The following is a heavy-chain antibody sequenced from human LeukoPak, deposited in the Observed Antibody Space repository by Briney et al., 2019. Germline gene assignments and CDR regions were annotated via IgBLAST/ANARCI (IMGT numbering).Heavy chain of an antibody. Sequence: PGGSLRLSCAASGSTFSSYAMHWVRQAPGKGLEWVAVISYDGSNKYYADSVKGRFTISRDNSKNTLYLQMNSLRAEDTAVYYCARDPYGSGFDYWGQGTLVTVSS. J-gene: IGHJ4*02. V-gene: IGHV3-30*04. CDR1: GSTFSSYA. CDR2: ISYDGSNK. CDR3: ARDPYGSGFDY. D-gene: IGHD3-10*01.